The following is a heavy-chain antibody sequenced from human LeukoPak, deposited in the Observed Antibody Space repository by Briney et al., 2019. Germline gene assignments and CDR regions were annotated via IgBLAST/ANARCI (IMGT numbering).Heavy chain of an antibody. J-gene: IGHJ4*02. Sequence: PSETLSLICTVSGVTISSDYGNWIRQPPGNGLEWIGYIHDSGSTKYNPSLKSRVAISVDTSKNQFSLKLSSVTAADTAVYYCARWYYSGWAFDYWGQGTLVTVSS. CDR3: ARWYYSGWAFDY. V-gene: IGHV4-59*08. D-gene: IGHD6-19*01. CDR2: IHDSGST. CDR1: GVTISSDY.